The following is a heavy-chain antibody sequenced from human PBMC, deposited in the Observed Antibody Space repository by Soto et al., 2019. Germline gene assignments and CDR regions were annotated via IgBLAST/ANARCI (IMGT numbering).Heavy chain of an antibody. CDR2: ISGSGEST. CDR3: AKARLPSASAAGTGMDV. J-gene: IGHJ6*02. Sequence: GGSLRLSCAASGFSFRNYAMTWVRQAPGTGLEWVSRISGSGESTNYADSVKGRFTFSRDNSKNTLYLQMNSLRAEDTAVYYCAKARLPSASAAGTGMDVWGQGTTVTVSS. CDR1: GFSFRNYA. V-gene: IGHV3-23*01. D-gene: IGHD6-19*01.